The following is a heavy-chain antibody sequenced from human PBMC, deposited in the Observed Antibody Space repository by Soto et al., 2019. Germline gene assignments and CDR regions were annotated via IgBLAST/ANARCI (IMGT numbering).Heavy chain of an antibody. D-gene: IGHD1-7*01. CDR1: GDSVSSNSAA. CDR3: AGTTSPHCYYMDV. J-gene: IGHJ6*03. CDR2: TYYRSRWYN. V-gene: IGHV6-1*01. Sequence: SQTLSLTCAISGDSVSSNSAAWNWIRQSPSRGLEWLGRTYYRSRWYNDYAVSVKSRITVNPDTSKNQFSLHLNSVTPEDEAGYYCAGTTSPHCYYMDVWNKGPTVTVSS.